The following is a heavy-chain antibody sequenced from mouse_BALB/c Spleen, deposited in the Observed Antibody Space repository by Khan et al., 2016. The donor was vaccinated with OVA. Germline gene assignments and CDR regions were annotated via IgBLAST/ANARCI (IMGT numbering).Heavy chain of an antibody. CDR1: GFTFSSYS. D-gene: IGHD4-1*01. CDR2: ISSAGDFT. V-gene: IGHV5-6*01. CDR3: ASHLTGSFAY. Sequence: DVQLVESGGDLVKPGGSLKLSCAASGFTFSSYSMSWVRQTPDERLEWVTTISSAGDFTYYPDSVKGRFTISRDNAKNTLYLQMSSLKSEDTAMYYCASHLTGSFAYWGQGTLVTVSA. J-gene: IGHJ3*01.